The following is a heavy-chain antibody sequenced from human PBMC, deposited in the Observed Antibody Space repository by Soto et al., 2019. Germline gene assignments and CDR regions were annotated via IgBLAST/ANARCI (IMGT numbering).Heavy chain of an antibody. D-gene: IGHD6-19*01. J-gene: IGHJ2*01. CDR1: GFTFSSYA. CDR2: ISGSGGST. Sequence: EVQLLESGGGLVQPGGSLRLSCAASGFTFSSYAMSWVRQAPGKGLAWVSAISGSGGSTYYADSVKGRFTMSRDNSKNTLYLQMNSLRAEDTAVYYCAKVGPTAVAGLFWYFDLWGRGTLVTVSS. V-gene: IGHV3-23*01. CDR3: AKVGPTAVAGLFWYFDL.